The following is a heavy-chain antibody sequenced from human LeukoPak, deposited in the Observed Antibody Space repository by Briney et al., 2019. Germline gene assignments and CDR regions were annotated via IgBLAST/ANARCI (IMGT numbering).Heavy chain of an antibody. V-gene: IGHV1-18*01. CDR3: SQSRGAFDI. Sequence: ASVKVSCKASGYTFTSYGISWVRQAPGQGLEWMGWISAYNGNTNYAQKFQGRVTMTRDTSISTAYMELSRLRSDDTAVYYCSQSRGAFDIWGQGTMVTVSS. CDR1: GYTFTSYG. CDR2: ISAYNGNT. J-gene: IGHJ3*02.